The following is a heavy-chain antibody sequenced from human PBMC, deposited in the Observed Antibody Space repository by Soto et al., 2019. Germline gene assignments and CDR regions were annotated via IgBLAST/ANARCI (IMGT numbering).Heavy chain of an antibody. J-gene: IGHJ1*01. CDR2: ISAHNGNT. CDR1: GYTFTSYG. CDR3: ARGRYGGF. D-gene: IGHD3-10*01. Sequence: QVHLVQSGAEVKKPGASVKVSCKGSGYTFTSYGITWVRQAPGQGLEWMGWISAHNGNTDYAQKLQGRVTVTKDKSTSTVFMERRSLRSDDTAVYYCARGRYGGFWGQGALVTVSS. V-gene: IGHV1-18*01.